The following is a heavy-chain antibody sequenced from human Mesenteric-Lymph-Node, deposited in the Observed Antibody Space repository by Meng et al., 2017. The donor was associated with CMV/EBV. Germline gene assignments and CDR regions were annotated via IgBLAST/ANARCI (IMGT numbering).Heavy chain of an antibody. Sequence: SVKVSSKASGGTFSSYAISWVRQPPGQGLEWMGGIIPIFGTANYAKKFQGRVTITTDESTSTAYMELSSLRSEDTAVYYWARDFHDRRYCSSTSCSDLYYYYYGMDVWGQGTTVTVSS. D-gene: IGHD2-2*01. CDR1: GGTFSSYA. J-gene: IGHJ6*02. CDR3: ARDFHDRRYCSSTSCSDLYYYYYGMDV. CDR2: IIPIFGTA. V-gene: IGHV1-69*05.